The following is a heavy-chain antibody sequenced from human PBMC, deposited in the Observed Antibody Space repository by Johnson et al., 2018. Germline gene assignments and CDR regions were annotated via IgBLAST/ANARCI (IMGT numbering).Heavy chain of an antibody. D-gene: IGHD2-2*01. V-gene: IGHV3-30-3*01. CDR2: ISYDGNNK. Sequence: QVQLVQSGGGVVQPGGFLRLSCAASGFTFSDYAIHWVRHAPGRGLQWVTLISYDGNNKDYADSVKGRFTIHRDNSKNTIHLQLNSLRAEDTAVYYCARGVGDCSSSICYFDFWGQGTLVTVSS. CDR1: GFTFSDYA. J-gene: IGHJ4*02. CDR3: ARGVGDCSSSICYFDF.